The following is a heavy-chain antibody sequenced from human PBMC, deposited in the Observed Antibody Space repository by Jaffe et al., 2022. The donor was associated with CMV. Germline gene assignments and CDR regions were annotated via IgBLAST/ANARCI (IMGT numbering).Heavy chain of an antibody. CDR1: GGSISSSSHY. Sequence: QLQLQESGPGLVKPSETLSLNCAVSGGSISSSSHYWAWIRQPPGKGLEWIGSINYSGRSYYNPSLKSRVSISVDTSKNQFSVKLTSVTATDTAFYYCARHSPDWYLKVPLGNWGQGTLVTVSS. D-gene: IGHD3-9*01. CDR3: ARHSPDWYLKVPLGN. V-gene: IGHV4-39*01. J-gene: IGHJ4*02. CDR2: INYSGRS.